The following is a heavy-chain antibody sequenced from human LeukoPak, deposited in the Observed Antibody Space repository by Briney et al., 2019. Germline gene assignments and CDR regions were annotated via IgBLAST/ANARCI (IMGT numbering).Heavy chain of an antibody. D-gene: IGHD2-21*02. Sequence: KPSETLSLTCAVSGGSISSSSYYWGWIRQPPGKGLERIGSIYYSGSTYYNPSLKSRVTISVDTSKNQFSLKLSPVTAADTAVYYCARPNAYCGGDCYSGDYWGQGTLVTVSS. V-gene: IGHV4-39*01. CDR3: ARPNAYCGGDCYSGDY. CDR2: IYYSGST. CDR1: GGSISSSSYY. J-gene: IGHJ4*02.